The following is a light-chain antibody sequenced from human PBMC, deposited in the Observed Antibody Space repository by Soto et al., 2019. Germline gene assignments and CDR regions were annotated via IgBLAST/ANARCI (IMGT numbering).Light chain of an antibody. CDR2: AAS. CDR1: QDIGGR. CDR3: QKYNGAFT. V-gene: IGKV1-27*01. J-gene: IGKJ3*01. Sequence: DIQMTQSPSSVSASVGDRITITCRASQDIGGRLAWFQQKPGKAPQYLIQAASILQSGVPPRFSGSGSGTDFTLTISSLQPEDVGTYYCQKYNGAFTFGPGTKVDI.